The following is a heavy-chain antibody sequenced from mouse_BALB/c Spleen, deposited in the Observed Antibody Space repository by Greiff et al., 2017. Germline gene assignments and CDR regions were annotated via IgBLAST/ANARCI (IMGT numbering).Heavy chain of an antibody. V-gene: IGHV5-17*02. Sequence: EVQLVESGGGLVQPGGSRKLSCAASGFTFSSFGMHWVRQAPEKGLEWVAYISSGSSTIYYADTVKGRFTISRDNPKNTLFLQMTSLRSEDTAMYYCARGYYVSSSYFDYWGQGTTLTVSS. CDR2: ISSGSSTI. J-gene: IGHJ2*01. CDR1: GFTFSSFG. CDR3: ARGYYVSSSYFDY. D-gene: IGHD1-1*01.